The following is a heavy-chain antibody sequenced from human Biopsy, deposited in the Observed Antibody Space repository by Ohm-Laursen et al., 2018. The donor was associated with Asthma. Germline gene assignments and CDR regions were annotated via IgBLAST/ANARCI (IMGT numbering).Heavy chain of an antibody. CDR2: IYYSGST. D-gene: IGHD3-22*01. CDR3: ARAQDYYDSRGYYRSFDF. V-gene: IGHV4-31*03. J-gene: IGHJ4*02. CDR1: YGSITSGGYY. Sequence: SDTLSLTCTVSYGSITSGGYYWTWIRQHPGKGLEWIGFIYYSGSTYYNPSLKSRVSISIDTSKKQFSLKLSSVTAADTAVYYCARAQDYYDSRGYYRSFDFWGQGTLVTVSS.